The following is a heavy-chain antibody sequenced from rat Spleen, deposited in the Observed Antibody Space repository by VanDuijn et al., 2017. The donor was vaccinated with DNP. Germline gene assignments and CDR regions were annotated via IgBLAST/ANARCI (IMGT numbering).Heavy chain of an antibody. V-gene: IGHV5-29*01. Sequence: EVQLVESDGGLVQPGRSLKLSCAASGFTFSDYYMAWVRQAPTKGLEWVATISYDGSSTYYGDSVKGRFTISRDNAKSTLYLQMDSLRSEDTATYYCTTGFFDYWGQGVMVTVSS. CDR1: GFTFSDYY. J-gene: IGHJ2*01. CDR2: ISYDGSST. D-gene: IGHD1-12*03. CDR3: TTGFFDY.